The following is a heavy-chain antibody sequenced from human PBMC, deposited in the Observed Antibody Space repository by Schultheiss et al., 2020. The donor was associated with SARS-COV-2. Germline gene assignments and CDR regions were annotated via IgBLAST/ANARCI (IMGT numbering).Heavy chain of an antibody. CDR2: ISSSSSYI. V-gene: IGHV3-21*01. J-gene: IGHJ3*02. D-gene: IGHD5-24*01. CDR1: GFTFSSYS. CDR3: AREMATILLAFDI. Sequence: GGSLRLSCAASGFTFSSYSMNWVRQAPGKGLEWVSSISSSSSYIYYADSVKGRFTISRDDAKNSLYLQMNSLRAEDTAVYYCAREMATILLAFDIWGQVTMVTVSS.